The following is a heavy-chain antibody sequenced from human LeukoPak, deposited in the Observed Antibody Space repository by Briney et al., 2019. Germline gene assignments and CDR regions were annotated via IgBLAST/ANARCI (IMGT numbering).Heavy chain of an antibody. D-gene: IGHD6-19*01. J-gene: IGHJ4*02. Sequence: ASVKVSCKASGYTFTSYDINWVRQATGQGLEWMGWMNPNSGNTGYAQKFQGRVTMTRNTSISTAYMELSSLRSEDTAVYYCARGRVVAGSFLFDYWGQGTLVTVSS. CDR3: ARGRVVAGSFLFDY. V-gene: IGHV1-8*01. CDR1: GYTFTSYD. CDR2: MNPNSGNT.